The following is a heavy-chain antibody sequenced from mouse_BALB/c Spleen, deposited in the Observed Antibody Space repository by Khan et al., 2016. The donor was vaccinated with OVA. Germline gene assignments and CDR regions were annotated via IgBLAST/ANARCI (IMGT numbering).Heavy chain of an antibody. CDR3: ARRGDYGYDAWFAY. J-gene: IGHJ3*01. CDR2: ILPGSDST. Sequence: QMQLEESGAELMKPGASVKISCKATGYTFSSYWIEWVKQRPGHGLEWIGEILPGSDSTNYNEKFKGKATFTADTSSNTVYMQLSSLTSEDSAVYYCARRGDYGYDAWFAYWGQGTLVTVSA. V-gene: IGHV1-9*01. D-gene: IGHD2-2*01. CDR1: GYTFSSYW.